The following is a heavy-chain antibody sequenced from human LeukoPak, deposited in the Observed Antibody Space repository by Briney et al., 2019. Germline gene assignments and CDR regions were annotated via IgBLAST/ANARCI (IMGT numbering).Heavy chain of an antibody. CDR3: ARGSIVGATPFDY. CDR2: IYYSGST. D-gene: IGHD1-26*01. CDR1: GGSISSGDYY. J-gene: IGHJ4*02. V-gene: IGHV4-30-4*01. Sequence: SQTLSLTCTVSGGSISSGDYYWSWIRQPPGKGLEWIGYIYYSGSTYYNPSLKSRVTISVDTSKNQFSLKLSSVTAADTAVYYCARGSIVGATPFDYWGQGTLVTVSS.